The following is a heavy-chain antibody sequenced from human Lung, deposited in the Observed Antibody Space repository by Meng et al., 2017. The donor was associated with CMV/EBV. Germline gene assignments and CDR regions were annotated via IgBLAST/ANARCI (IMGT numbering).Heavy chain of an antibody. Sequence: LPCAVSGDAISSSHWWSWVRQPPGKGLEWLGQIDHVERAAYTPSLKSRGTISVDKSKHELSLKLTSVTAADTAVYYCVRNGFYSLDLWGQGTLVTVSS. CDR2: IDHVERA. CDR1: GDAISSSHW. V-gene: IGHV4-4*02. D-gene: IGHD3-22*01. CDR3: VRNGFYSLDL. J-gene: IGHJ4*02.